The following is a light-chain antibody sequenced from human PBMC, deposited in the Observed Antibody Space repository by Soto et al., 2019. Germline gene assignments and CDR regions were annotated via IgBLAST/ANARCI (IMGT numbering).Light chain of an antibody. V-gene: IGLV1-40*01. CDR3: QSYDSSLSGSEV. Sequence: QSVLTQPPSVSGAPGQRVSISCTGTSSNIGAGFEVHWYQQVPGKAPKLLIFETDNRPSGVPDRFSGSKSGTSASLAITGLQAEDEADYFCQSYDSSLSGSEVFGGGTQLTVL. CDR2: ETD. CDR1: SSNIGAGFE. J-gene: IGLJ3*02.